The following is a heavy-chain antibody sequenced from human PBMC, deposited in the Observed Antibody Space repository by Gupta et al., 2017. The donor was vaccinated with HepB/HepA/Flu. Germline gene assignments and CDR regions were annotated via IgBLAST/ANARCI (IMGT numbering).Heavy chain of an antibody. CDR2: LNTIGSTT. CDR1: TNYW. D-gene: IGHD3-10*01. CDR3: VRDLYGPADI. V-gene: IGHV3-74*01. Sequence: TNYWMHWVRQAPGKGLVWVSHLNTIGSTTNYAESVKGRFTISRDNARNTLYLQMNSLRDADTAVYYCVRDLYGPADIWGRGTLVTVSS. J-gene: IGHJ2*01.